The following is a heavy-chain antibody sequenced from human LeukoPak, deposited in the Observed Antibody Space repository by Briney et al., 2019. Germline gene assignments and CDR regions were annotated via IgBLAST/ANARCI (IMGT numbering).Heavy chain of an antibody. J-gene: IGHJ4*02. CDR2: ISSSSSYI. CDR3: AKTRVNCSSTSCYTKVYYFDY. V-gene: IGHV3-21*04. D-gene: IGHD2-2*02. CDR1: GFTFSSYS. Sequence: PGGSLRLSCAASGFTFSSYSMNWVRQAPGKGLEWVSSISSSSSYIYYADSVKGRFTISRDNSKNTLYLQMNSLRAEDTAVYYCAKTRVNCSSTSCYTKVYYFDYWGQGTLVTVSS.